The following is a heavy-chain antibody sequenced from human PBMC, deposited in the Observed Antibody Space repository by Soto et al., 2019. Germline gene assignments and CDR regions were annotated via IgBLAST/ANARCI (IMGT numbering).Heavy chain of an antibody. J-gene: IGHJ5*01. CDR1: GFTFTSSA. CDR3: ATGGMVRGVISWFDS. V-gene: IGHV3-23*01. CDR2: ISGNAANT. Sequence: EVQLLESGGGLVQPGGSLRVSCAASGFTFTSSAMSWVRQAPGKGLEWVSTISGNAANTYYADSVKGRFTISRDNSKNTLYLQMNSLSAEDTATYYCATGGMVRGVISWFDSWAQGTLVTVSS. D-gene: IGHD3-10*01.